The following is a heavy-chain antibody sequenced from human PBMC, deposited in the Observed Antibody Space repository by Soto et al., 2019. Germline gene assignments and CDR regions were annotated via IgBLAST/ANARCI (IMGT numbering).Heavy chain of an antibody. V-gene: IGHV4-30-2*01. CDR3: AKACERSSWTPSDY. CDR1: GGSISSGGYS. D-gene: IGHD6-13*01. CDR2: IYHSGST. J-gene: IGHJ4*02. Sequence: PSETLSLTCAVSGGSISSGGYSWSWIRQPPGKGLEWIGYIYHSGSTYYNPSLKSRVTISVDRSKNQFSLKLSSVTAADTAVYYCAKACERSSWTPSDYWGQGTLVTVSS.